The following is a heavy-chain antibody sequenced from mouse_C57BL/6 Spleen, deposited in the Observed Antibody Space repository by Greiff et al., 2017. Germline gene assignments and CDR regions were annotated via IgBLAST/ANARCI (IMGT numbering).Heavy chain of an antibody. Sequence: DVKLQESGGGLVKPGGSLKLSCAASGFTFSDYGMHWVRQAPEKGLEWVAYISSGSSTIYYADTVKGRFTISRDNAKNTLFLQMTSLRSEDTAMYYCARDGYYGYWYFDVWGTGTTVTVSS. J-gene: IGHJ1*03. CDR3: ARDGYYGYWYFDV. CDR2: ISSGSSTI. V-gene: IGHV5-17*01. D-gene: IGHD2-3*01. CDR1: GFTFSDYG.